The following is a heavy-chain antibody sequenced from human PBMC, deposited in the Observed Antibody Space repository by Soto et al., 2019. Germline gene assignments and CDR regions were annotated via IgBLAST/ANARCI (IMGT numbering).Heavy chain of an antibody. CDR3: GKVLVGATGHTDSDS. Sequence: KPSETLSVTCTVSGGSIYRSGYYWGWIRQPPGRGLEWIGNIDYNGVTYSNPSLKSRVTISRDTSKNQFSLKLTSATAADTALYYCGKVLVGATGHTDSDSWGPGTLVTVSS. J-gene: IGHJ4*02. CDR2: IDYNGVT. D-gene: IGHD2-15*01. CDR1: GGSIYRSGYY. V-gene: IGHV4-39*01.